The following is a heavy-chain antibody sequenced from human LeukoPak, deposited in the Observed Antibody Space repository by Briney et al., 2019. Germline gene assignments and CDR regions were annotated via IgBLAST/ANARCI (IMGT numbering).Heavy chain of an antibody. D-gene: IGHD3-10*01. CDR3: ARDTDYYGSGTLGYLDY. CDR2: IYSGGST. CDR1: GFTVNNNF. Sequence: GGSLRLSCAVSGFTVNNNFMGWVRQAPGKGLEWVSVIYSGGSTYYTDSVKGRFTISRDNSKNTLYLQMNSLRDEDTAVYYCARDTDYYGSGTLGYLDYWGQGTLVTVSS. V-gene: IGHV3-66*01. J-gene: IGHJ4*02.